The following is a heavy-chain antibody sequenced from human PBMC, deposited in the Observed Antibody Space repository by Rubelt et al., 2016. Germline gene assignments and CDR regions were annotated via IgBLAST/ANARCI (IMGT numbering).Heavy chain of an antibody. D-gene: IGHD3-22*01. CDR2: INHSGST. Sequence: QVQLQQWGAGLLKPSETLSLTCAVYGGSFSGYYWSWIRQPPGQGLEWIGEINHSGSTNSNPSLKSRVTISVDTSKNQFSLKLSSVTAADTAVYYCARGKEGLGVTMMDYWGQGTLVTVSS. J-gene: IGHJ4*02. CDR1: GGSFSGYY. V-gene: IGHV4-34*01. CDR3: ARGKEGLGVTMMDY.